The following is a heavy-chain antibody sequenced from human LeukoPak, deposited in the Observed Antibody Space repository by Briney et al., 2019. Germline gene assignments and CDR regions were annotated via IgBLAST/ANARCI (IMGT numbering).Heavy chain of an antibody. CDR2: INPSGGST. J-gene: IGHJ4*02. CDR1: GYTFISYG. V-gene: IGHV1-46*01. Sequence: ASVKVSCKASGYTFISYGISWVRQAPGQGLEWMGIINPSGGSTSYAQKFQGRVTMTRDMSTSTVYMELSSLRSEDTAVYYCARGGAEGTRYYDFWSGYCEDYWGQGTLVTVSS. D-gene: IGHD3-3*01. CDR3: ARGGAEGTRYYDFWSGYCEDY.